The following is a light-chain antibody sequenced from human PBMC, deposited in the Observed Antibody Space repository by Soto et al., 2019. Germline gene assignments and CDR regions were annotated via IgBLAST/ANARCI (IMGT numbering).Light chain of an antibody. J-gene: IGLJ1*01. Sequence: QPVLTQPPSGSGAPGQRVTISCTGSSSNIGAGYDVHWYQQLPGTAPKLLIYGNSNRPSGVPDRFSGSKSGTSASLAITGLQAEDEADYYCQSYDSSLSADYVFGPGTKLTVL. CDR1: SSNIGAGYD. V-gene: IGLV1-40*01. CDR2: GNS. CDR3: QSYDSSLSADYV.